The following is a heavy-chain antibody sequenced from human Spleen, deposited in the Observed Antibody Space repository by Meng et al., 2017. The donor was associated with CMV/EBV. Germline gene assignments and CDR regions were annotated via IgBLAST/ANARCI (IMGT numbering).Heavy chain of an antibody. CDR2: IRYDESYE. CDR3: AKDVVGRGFLYSYAMDV. D-gene: IGHD1-26*01. V-gene: IGHV3-30*02. CDR1: GFTFSTYG. Sequence: GGSLRLSCAASGFTFSTYGLHWVRQAPGKGLEWVAFIRYDESYESYADSLKGRFTISRDNSKNTLYLEMNSLGGEDTAVYYCAKDVVGRGFLYSYAMDVWGQGTTVTVSS. J-gene: IGHJ6*02.